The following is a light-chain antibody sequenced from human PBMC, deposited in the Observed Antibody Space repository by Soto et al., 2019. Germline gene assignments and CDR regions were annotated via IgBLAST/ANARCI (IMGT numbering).Light chain of an antibody. CDR3: QQYYSYPLIT. CDR2: AAS. V-gene: IGKV1-8*01. J-gene: IGKJ5*01. CDR1: QGISSY. Sequence: ASRMTQSPSSLSASTGDRVTITCRASQGISSYSAWYQQKPGKAPKLLIYAASTLQSGVPSRFSGSGSGTDFTLTISCLQSEDFATYYCQQYYSYPLITFGQGTRLEIK.